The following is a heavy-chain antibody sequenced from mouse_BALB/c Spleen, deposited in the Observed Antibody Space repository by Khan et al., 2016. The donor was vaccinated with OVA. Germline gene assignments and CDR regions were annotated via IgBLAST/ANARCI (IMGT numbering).Heavy chain of an antibody. CDR1: GFTFSDYG. Sequence: EVQLAASFLFLFHPLFSRKLSCAASGFTFSDYGMAWVRQAPGKGPEWVAFISDLAYTFYYADTVTGRFTLSRENAKNTLYLEMSSLRSGDTAMYCCARGGGTAPFAYWGQGTLVTVSA. CDR3: ARGGGTAPFAY. D-gene: IGHD1-2*01. V-gene: IGHV5-15*02. J-gene: IGHJ3*01. CDR2: ISDLAYTF.